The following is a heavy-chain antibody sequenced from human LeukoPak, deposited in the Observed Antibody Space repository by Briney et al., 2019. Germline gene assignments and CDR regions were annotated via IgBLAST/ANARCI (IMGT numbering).Heavy chain of an antibody. V-gene: IGHV3-23*01. Sequence: GGSLRLSCVASGVTLSNYAMSWARQAPGKGLEWVSGISSSGSGGNTYYADSVKGRFTISRDSSRNTLFLHMNTLRAEDTAVYYCAKDLIHNFDYWGQGTLVTVSS. D-gene: IGHD5-18*01. CDR1: GVTLSNYA. J-gene: IGHJ4*02. CDR3: AKDLIHNFDY. CDR2: ISSSGSGGNT.